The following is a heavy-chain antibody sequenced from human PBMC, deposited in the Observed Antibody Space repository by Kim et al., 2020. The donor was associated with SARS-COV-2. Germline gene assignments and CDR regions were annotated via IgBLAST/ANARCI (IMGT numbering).Heavy chain of an antibody. CDR3: ATAQSGYYYDALGY. V-gene: IGHV7-4-1*02. J-gene: IGHJ4*02. CDR2: INTNTGNP. CDR1: GYTFTSYA. D-gene: IGHD3-22*01. Sequence: ASVKVSCKASGYTFTSYAMNWVRQAPGQGLEWMGWINTNTGNPTYAQGFTGRFVFSLDTSVSTAYLQISSLKAEDTAVYYCATAQSGYYYDALGYWGQGTLVTVSS.